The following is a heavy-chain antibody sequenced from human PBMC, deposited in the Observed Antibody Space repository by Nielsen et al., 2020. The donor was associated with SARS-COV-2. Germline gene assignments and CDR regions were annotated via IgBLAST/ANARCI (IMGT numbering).Heavy chain of an antibody. D-gene: IGHD2/OR15-2a*01. CDR1: GFTFSSYA. J-gene: IGHJ4*02. Sequence: GESLKISCAASGFTFSSYAVSWVRQAPGKGLEWVSAISGSGGSTYYADSVKGRFTISRDNSKNTLYLQMNSLRAEDTAVYYCAKDFSPPAYWGQGTLVTVSS. V-gene: IGHV3-23*01. CDR2: ISGSGGST. CDR3: AKDFSPPAY.